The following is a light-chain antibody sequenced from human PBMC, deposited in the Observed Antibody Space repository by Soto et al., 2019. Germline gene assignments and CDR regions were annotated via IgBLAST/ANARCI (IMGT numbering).Light chain of an antibody. CDR3: QQYRTSGT. J-gene: IGKJ1*01. Sequence: ELVMTQSPATLSVYPVEIATVSCRASQSVSSSYLAWYQQKPGQAPRLLIYGASSRATGIPDRFSGSGSGTDFTLTISRLEPEDSAVYFCQQYRTSGTFGQGTKVDIK. CDR1: QSVSSSY. CDR2: GAS. V-gene: IGKV3-20*01.